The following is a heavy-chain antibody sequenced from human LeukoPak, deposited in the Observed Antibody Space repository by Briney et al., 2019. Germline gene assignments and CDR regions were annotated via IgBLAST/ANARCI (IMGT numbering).Heavy chain of an antibody. J-gene: IGHJ4*02. CDR2: IYYSGST. CDR1: SGSISSYY. V-gene: IGHV4-59*01. Sequence: SETLSLTCTVSSGSISSYYWSWIRQPPGKGLEWIGYIYYSGSTNYNPSLKSRVTISVDTSKNQFSLKLSSVTAADTAVYYCARGVQYSRSSGLGYWGQRTRVTVSS. CDR3: ARGVQYSRSSGLGY. D-gene: IGHD6-6*01.